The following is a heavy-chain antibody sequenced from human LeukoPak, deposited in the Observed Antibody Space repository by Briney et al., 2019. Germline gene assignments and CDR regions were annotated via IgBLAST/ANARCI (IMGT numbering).Heavy chain of an antibody. CDR3: ANDYRSGSFHDF. CDR1: GFAFRSYA. CDR2: ISRRDDYT. Sequence: GGSLRLSCAASGFAFRSYAMSWVRQPPGKGLEWVSVISRRDDYTYYADSVKGRFTISRDNSKNTLYLQMNTLRAEDTAVYYCANDYRSGSFHDFWGQGTLATVSS. D-gene: IGHD3-10*01. V-gene: IGHV3-23*01. J-gene: IGHJ4*02.